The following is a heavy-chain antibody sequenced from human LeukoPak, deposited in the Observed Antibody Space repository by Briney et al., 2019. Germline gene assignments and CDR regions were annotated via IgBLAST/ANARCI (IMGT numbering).Heavy chain of an antibody. CDR2: INTNTGNP. V-gene: IGHV7-4-1*02. CDR1: GYTFTTYA. CDR3: ARDIVMLGNWFDP. Sequence: ASVKVSCKASGYTFTTYAMNWVRQAPGQGLEWMGWINTNTGNPTYAQGFTARFVFSLDISVSTAYLQISSLKAEDTAVYYCARDIVMLGNWFDPWGQGTLVTVSS. D-gene: IGHD2/OR15-2a*01. J-gene: IGHJ5*02.